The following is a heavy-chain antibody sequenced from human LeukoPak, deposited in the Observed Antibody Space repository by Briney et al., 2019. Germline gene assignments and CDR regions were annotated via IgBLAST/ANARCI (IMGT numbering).Heavy chain of an antibody. V-gene: IGHV4-59*01. CDR3: ARSPGGGFDI. D-gene: IGHD2-15*01. J-gene: IGHJ3*02. Sequence: SETLSLTCTVSGGSITNFYGGWIRQSPGKGLELIGYIYYSGTTNYSPSLKSRVSISVDTSKKQFSLKLSSVTAADTAVYYCARSPGGGFDIWGQGTMVTVSS. CDR1: GGSITNFY. CDR2: IYYSGTT.